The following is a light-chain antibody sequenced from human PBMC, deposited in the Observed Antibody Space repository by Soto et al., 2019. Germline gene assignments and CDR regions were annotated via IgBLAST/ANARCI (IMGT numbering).Light chain of an antibody. J-gene: IGLJ1*01. Sequence: QSVLTQPPSASGSPGQSVTISCTGTSSDVGGYNYVSWYQQHPGKAPKLMIYEVSKRPSGVPDRLSGSKSGNTASLTVSGLQAEDEADYYCSSYAGSNNFPYVFGTGTKLTVL. V-gene: IGLV2-8*01. CDR3: SSYAGSNNFPYV. CDR1: SSDVGGYNY. CDR2: EVS.